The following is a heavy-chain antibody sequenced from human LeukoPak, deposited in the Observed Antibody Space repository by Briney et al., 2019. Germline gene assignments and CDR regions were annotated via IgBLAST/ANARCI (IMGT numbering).Heavy chain of an antibody. D-gene: IGHD5-12*01. CDR2: IIPILGIA. J-gene: IGHJ6*02. CDR3: ARHSGYDYEGWGSAFSSYYYYGMDV. CDR1: GGTFSSYA. V-gene: IGHV1-69*04. Sequence: SVKVSCKASGGTFSSYAISWVRQAPGQGLEWMGRIIPILGIANYAQKFQGRVTITADKSTSTAYMELSSLRSEDTAVYYCARHSGYDYEGWGSAFSSYYYYGMDVWGQGTTVTVSS.